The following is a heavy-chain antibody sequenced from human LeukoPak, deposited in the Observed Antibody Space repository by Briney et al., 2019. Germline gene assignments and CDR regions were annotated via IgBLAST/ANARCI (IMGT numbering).Heavy chain of an antibody. CDR3: ARLVAVVRGNWFDP. D-gene: IGHD3-10*01. CDR1: GGSISSSSYY. V-gene: IGHV4-39*07. CDR2: IYYSGST. J-gene: IGHJ5*02. Sequence: PSETLSLTCTVSGGSISSSSYYWGWIRQPPGKGLEWIGSIYYSGSTYYNPSLKSRVTISVDTSKNQFSLKLSSVTAADTAVYYCARLVAVVRGNWFDPWGQGTLVTVSS.